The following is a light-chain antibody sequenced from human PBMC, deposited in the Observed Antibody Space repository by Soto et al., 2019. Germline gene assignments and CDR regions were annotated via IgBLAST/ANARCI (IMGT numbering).Light chain of an antibody. CDR2: GNS. CDR1: SSNIGAGYD. Sequence: QSVLTQPPSVSGAPGQRVTISCTGSSSNIGAGYDVHWYQQLPGTAPKLLIYGNSNRPSGVPDRFSGSKSGTSASLAITGLQAEDEADYYCQSYDSRLSGWVFGGGTHLTVL. V-gene: IGLV1-40*01. CDR3: QSYDSRLSGWV. J-gene: IGLJ3*02.